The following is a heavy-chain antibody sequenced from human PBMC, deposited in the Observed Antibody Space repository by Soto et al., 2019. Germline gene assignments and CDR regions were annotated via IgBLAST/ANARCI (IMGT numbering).Heavy chain of an antibody. J-gene: IGHJ4*02. CDR3: SRGGGGGVFAH. V-gene: IGHV3-11*05. Sequence: QVQLVESGGGLAKSGGSLRLSCATSGFTFSDHYMSWIRQAPGKGLEFISYISPGGRYTNDGDSVKGRFTISRDNAKNSLFLQVNTLRDEDTAVYYCSRGGGGGVFAHWGQGTSVTVSS. D-gene: IGHD2-21*01. CDR1: GFTFSDHY. CDR2: ISPGGRYT.